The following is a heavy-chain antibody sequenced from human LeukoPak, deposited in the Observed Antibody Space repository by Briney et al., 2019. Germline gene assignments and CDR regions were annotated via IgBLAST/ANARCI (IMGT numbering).Heavy chain of an antibody. CDR3: ARAPRGVAAADPFNWFDP. V-gene: IGHV1-2*02. D-gene: IGHD6-13*01. CDR2: INPNSGGT. CDR1: GYTFTGYY. J-gene: IGHJ5*02. Sequence: ASVKVSCKASGYTFTGYYMHWVRQAPGQGLEWMGWINPNSGGTKYARKFQGRVTMTRDTSFSTAYMELSRLISDDTAAYYCARAPRGVAAADPFNWFDPWGQGTLVTVSS.